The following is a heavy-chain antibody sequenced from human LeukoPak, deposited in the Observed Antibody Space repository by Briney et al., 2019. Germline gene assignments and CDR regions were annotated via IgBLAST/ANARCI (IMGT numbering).Heavy chain of an antibody. CDR1: GGSISGDY. Sequence: SETLSLTCTVSGGSISGDYWSWIRQPAGTGLEWIGRIYTSGSTIYNPSLKSRVTMSVDTSKNQFSLKLSSVTAADTAVYYCASGGSFTFDYWGQGTLVTVSS. V-gene: IGHV4-4*07. CDR3: ASGGSFTFDY. D-gene: IGHD1-26*01. CDR2: IYTSGST. J-gene: IGHJ4*02.